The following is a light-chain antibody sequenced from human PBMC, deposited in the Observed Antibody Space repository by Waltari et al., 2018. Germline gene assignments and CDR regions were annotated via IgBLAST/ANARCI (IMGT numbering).Light chain of an antibody. CDR1: QSVRNTY. V-gene: IGKV3-20*01. CDR3: QQYGTLPIT. J-gene: IGKJ5*01. CDR2: GAS. Sequence: EIVLTQSPGTLSLSPGERATLSCRASQSVRNTYLAWYQQKVGQAPRLLISGASSRATRIPDRFSGSGSGTDFTLTINRLEPEDFAVFYCQQYGTLPITFGQGTRLELK.